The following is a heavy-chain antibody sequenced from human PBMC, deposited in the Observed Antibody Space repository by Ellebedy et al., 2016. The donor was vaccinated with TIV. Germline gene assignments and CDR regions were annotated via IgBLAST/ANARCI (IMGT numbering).Heavy chain of an antibody. D-gene: IGHD3-9*01. CDR3: ARDSPGWSAFDI. CDR2: ISSVLTI. CDR1: GFTFGSYN. V-gene: IGHV3-48*02. J-gene: IGHJ3*02. Sequence: GESLKISCAASGFTFGSYNMNWVRQAPGKGLEWVSYISSVLTIYYADSVKGRFTISRDNAKNSLYLQLNSLRDEDTAVYYCARDSPGWSAFDIWGQGTMVTVSS.